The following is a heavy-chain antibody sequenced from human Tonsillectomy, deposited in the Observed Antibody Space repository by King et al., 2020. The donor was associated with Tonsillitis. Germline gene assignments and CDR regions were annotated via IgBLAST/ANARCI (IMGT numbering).Heavy chain of an antibody. Sequence: VQLVESGGGLVQPGGSLRLSCAASGFTFSNYWMNWVRQAPGKGLVWVSRINGDGSSTSHADSVKGRFTISRDNAKNTLYLQMNSLRAEDTAVDYCARERTYSSTWGYWGQGTLVTVSS. CDR3: ARERTYSSTWGY. CDR1: GFTFSNYW. V-gene: IGHV3-74*01. J-gene: IGHJ4*02. D-gene: IGHD6-13*01. CDR2: INGDGSST.